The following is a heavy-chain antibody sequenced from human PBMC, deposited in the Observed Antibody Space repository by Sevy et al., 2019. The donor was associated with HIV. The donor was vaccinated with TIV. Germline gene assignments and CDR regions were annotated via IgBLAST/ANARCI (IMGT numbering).Heavy chain of an antibody. Sequence: SVKVSCKTSGGTFSSFAMNWVRQAPGQGLEWMGRSIPILDSTISAQRFQGRVTFTADKSTGTAYMELSSLRSDDTAVYYCATQGGYNAESFDYWGQGTLVTVSS. CDR2: SIPILDST. D-gene: IGHD5-12*01. CDR3: ATQGGYNAESFDY. J-gene: IGHJ4*02. CDR1: GGTFSSFA. V-gene: IGHV1-69*06.